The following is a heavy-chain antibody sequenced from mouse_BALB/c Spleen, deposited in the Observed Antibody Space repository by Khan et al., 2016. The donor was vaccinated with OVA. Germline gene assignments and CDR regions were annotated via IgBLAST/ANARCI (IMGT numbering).Heavy chain of an antibody. D-gene: IGHD1-1*01. CDR3: ARTSYSSRVYTMDY. V-gene: IGHV1S56*01. J-gene: IGHJ4*01. CDR2: NYPCNVST. CDR1: GYTFTTHY. Sequence: QVQLQQSGPEVVKPGASVRISCKTSGYTFTTHYKHWVMRRLGRGHEGIGWNYPCNVSTMYNEKFKGKATLTADKSSSTVYMQFSTLTSEDSAIYSCARTSYSSRVYTMDYWGQGTSVTVSS.